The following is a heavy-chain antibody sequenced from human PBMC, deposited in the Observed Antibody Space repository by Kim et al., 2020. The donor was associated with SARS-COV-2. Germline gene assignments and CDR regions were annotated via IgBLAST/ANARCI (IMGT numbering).Heavy chain of an antibody. CDR2: IYYSGSP. CDR3: ARAEWEGATLWFDP. J-gene: IGHJ5*02. Sequence: SETLSLTCTVSGGSISSYYWSWIRQPPGKGLEWIGYIYYSGSPNYNPSLKSRVTISVDTSKNQFSLKLSSVTAADTAVYYCARAEWEGATLWFDPWGQGTLVTVSS. V-gene: IGHV4-59*13. D-gene: IGHD1-26*01. CDR1: GGSISSYY.